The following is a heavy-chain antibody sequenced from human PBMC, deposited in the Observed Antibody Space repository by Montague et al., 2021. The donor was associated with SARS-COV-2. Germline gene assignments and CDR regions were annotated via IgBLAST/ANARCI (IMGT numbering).Heavy chain of an antibody. V-gene: IGHV4-38-2*02. CDR1: GYSISSGYF. D-gene: IGHD2-21*02. CDR3: ARAPCVGDCNSLAIWFDP. J-gene: IGHJ5*02. CDR2: IYHAGYI. Sequence: SETLSLTCTVFGYSISSGYFCAWLRQPPGKGLEWIGSIYHAGYIHYNPSLKSRVSISIDTSSNQISLRVTDVAAADTAVYYWARAPCVGDCNSLAIWFDPWGQGTLVSVSS.